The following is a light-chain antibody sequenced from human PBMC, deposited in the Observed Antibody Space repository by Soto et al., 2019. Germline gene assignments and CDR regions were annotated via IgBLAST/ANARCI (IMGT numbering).Light chain of an antibody. CDR3: NSYTSSSTLL. CDR2: DVS. CDR1: SSDVGGYNY. J-gene: IGLJ2*01. V-gene: IGLV2-14*01. Sequence: QSVLTQPASVSGSPGQSITISCTGTSSDVGGYNYVSWYQQHPGKAPKLMIYDVSNRPSGVSNRFSASKSGNTASLTISGFQAEDEADYYCNSYTSSSTLLFGGGTKLTVL.